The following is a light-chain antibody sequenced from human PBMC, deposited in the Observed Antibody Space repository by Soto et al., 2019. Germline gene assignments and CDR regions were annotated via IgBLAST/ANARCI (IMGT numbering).Light chain of an antibody. Sequence: DTQMTQSPSSLSASVGDGVTITCRASQSISSYLNWYQQKPGKAPKLLIYAASSLESGVPSRFSGSGSGTDFTLTIRSLQLDDVATYYCQQSYRTPYPFCQGTKVDIK. CDR2: AAS. J-gene: IGKJ1*01. CDR3: QQSYRTPYP. V-gene: IGKV1-39*01. CDR1: QSISSY.